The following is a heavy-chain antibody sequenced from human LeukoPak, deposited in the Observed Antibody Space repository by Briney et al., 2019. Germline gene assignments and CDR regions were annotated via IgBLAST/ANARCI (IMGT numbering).Heavy chain of an antibody. D-gene: IGHD5-18*01. Sequence: PSETLSLTCTVSGGSISSSSYYWSWIRQPPGKGLEWIGEINHSGSTNYNPSLKSRVTISVDTSKNQFSLKLSSVTAADTAVYYCARSLGLYSYGPDYWGQGTLVTVSS. CDR1: GGSISSSSYY. J-gene: IGHJ4*02. V-gene: IGHV4-39*07. CDR3: ARSLGLYSYGPDY. CDR2: INHSGST.